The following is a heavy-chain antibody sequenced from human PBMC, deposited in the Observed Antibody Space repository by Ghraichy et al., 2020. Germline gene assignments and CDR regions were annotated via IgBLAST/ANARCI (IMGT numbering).Heavy chain of an antibody. CDR3: ARDRNWALAYYYGMDV. D-gene: IGHD7-27*01. V-gene: IGHV3-30*04. J-gene: IGHJ6*02. CDR1: GFTFSSYA. Sequence: GGSLRLSCAASGFTFSSYAMHWVRQAPGKGLEWVAVISYDGSNKYYADSVKGRFTISRDNSKNTLYLQMNSLRAEDTAVYYCARDRNWALAYYYGMDVWGQGTTVTVSS. CDR2: ISYDGSNK.